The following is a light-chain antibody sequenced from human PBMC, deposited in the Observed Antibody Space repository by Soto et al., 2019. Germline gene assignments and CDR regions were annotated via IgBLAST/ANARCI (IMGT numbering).Light chain of an antibody. J-gene: IGKJ1*01. CDR3: QQRAT. Sequence: EIVLTQSPVTLSLSPGERATLSCRASQSVSSRLAWYQQKPGQAPRLLIYDASNRATGIPARFSGSGSVTDFTLTISSLEPEDFAVYYCQQRATFGQGTKVDIK. CDR2: DAS. V-gene: IGKV3-11*01. CDR1: QSVSSR.